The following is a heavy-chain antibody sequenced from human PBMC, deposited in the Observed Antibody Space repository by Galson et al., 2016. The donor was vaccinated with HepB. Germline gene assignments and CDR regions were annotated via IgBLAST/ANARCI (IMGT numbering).Heavy chain of an antibody. CDR3: ARGGYSGYDWVRNWFDP. CDR2: ISSGSSYI. J-gene: IGHJ5*02. CDR1: GFTFSSYS. Sequence: SLRLSCAASGFTFSSYSMHWVRQAPGKGLEWVSFISSGSSYIYYADSVKGRFTISRDNAKNSLYLQMNSLRAEDTAVYYCARGGYSGYDWVRNWFDPWGQGTLVTVSP. D-gene: IGHD5-12*01. V-gene: IGHV3-21*01.